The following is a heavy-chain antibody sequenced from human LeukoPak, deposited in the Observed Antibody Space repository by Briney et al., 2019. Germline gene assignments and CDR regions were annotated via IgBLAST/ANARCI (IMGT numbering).Heavy chain of an antibody. D-gene: IGHD3-16*01. CDR3: AGFIWGIGFDP. Sequence: PSETLSLTCAVYGGSFRGFYWSWIRQPPGKGLEWIGEIYHSGRTNSNPSLKSRVTISVDTSKNYFSLKLTSVTAADTAVYYCAGFIWGIGFDPWGQGTLVTVSS. J-gene: IGHJ5*02. V-gene: IGHV4-34*01. CDR2: IYHSGRT. CDR1: GGSFRGFY.